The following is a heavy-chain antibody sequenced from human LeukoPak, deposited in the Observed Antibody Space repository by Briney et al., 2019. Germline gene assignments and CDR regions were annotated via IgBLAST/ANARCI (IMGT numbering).Heavy chain of an antibody. Sequence: ASVKVSCKASGYTFTSYGISWVRQAPGQGLEWMGWISAYNGNTNYAQKLQGRVTMTTDTSTSTAYMELRSLRSDDTAVYYCARDSPYYDSRGYYYPHYYGMDVWGQGTTVTVSS. CDR1: GYTFTSYG. J-gene: IGHJ6*02. CDR3: ARDSPYYDSRGYYYPHYYGMDV. D-gene: IGHD3-22*01. CDR2: ISAYNGNT. V-gene: IGHV1-18*01.